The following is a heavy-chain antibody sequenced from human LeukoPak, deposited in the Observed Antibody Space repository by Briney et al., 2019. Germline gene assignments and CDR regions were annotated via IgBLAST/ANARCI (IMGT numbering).Heavy chain of an antibody. J-gene: IGHJ4*02. D-gene: IGHD6-6*01. V-gene: IGHV3-21*04. CDR2: IVGSGISI. CDR3: ARLYSSSDY. CDR1: GFTFSSYN. Sequence: PGGSLRLSCAASGFTFSSYNMHWVRQAPGKGLEWVSSIVGSGISIYYADSVKGRFTISRDNAKNSLSLQMNSLRAEDTAVYYCARLYSSSDYWGQGTLVTVSS.